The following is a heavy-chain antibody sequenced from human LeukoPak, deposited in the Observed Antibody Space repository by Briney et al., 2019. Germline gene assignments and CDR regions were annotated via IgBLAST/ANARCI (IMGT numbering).Heavy chain of an antibody. D-gene: IGHD6-19*01. CDR3: ARDLVYSRGWYAGERDH. CDR2: ISYDGSNE. V-gene: IGHV3-30*04. CDR1: GFAFSNDA. J-gene: IGHJ4*02. Sequence: GGSLRLSCSPSGFAFSNDAMQWVRQAPGRGLEWLAVISYDGSNEEHAQSVRGRFTISRNSLRPEDTAVYYCARDLVYSRGWYAGERDHWGVGALVIVSS.